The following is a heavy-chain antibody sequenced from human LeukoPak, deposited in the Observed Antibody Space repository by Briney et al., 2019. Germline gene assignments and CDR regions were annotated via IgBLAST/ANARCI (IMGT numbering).Heavy chain of an antibody. V-gene: IGHV3-74*01. CDR2: INSDGGST. Sequence: GGSLRLSCVASGFTFSNHWLHWVRQGPGKGLVWVSRINSDGGSTTYADSVKGRFSISRDNAKNTLYLQMNSLRAEDTAVYYCARGAWGSHDYWGQGTLVTVSS. D-gene: IGHD7-27*01. CDR3: ARGAWGSHDY. CDR1: GFTFSNHW. J-gene: IGHJ4*02.